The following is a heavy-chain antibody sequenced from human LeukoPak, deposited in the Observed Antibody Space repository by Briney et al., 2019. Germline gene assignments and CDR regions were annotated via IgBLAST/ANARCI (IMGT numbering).Heavy chain of an antibody. CDR2: IYYSGST. D-gene: IGHD1-26*01. Sequence: SETLSLTCTVSGGSISSYYWSWIRQPPGKGLEWIGYIYYSGSTNYNPPLKSRVTISVDTSKNQFSLKLSSVTAADTAVYYCARANYSGRVLGYWGQGTLVTVSS. CDR3: ARANYSGRVLGY. J-gene: IGHJ4*02. V-gene: IGHV4-59*01. CDR1: GGSISSYY.